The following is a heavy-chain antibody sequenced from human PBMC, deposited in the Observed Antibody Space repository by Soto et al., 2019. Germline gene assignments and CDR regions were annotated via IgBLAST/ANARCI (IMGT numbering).Heavy chain of an antibody. D-gene: IGHD6-13*01. J-gene: IGHJ6*03. CDR3: ARIAAVDPYYYYMDV. CDR1: GGSFSGYY. Sequence: SETLSLTCAVYGGSFSGYYWSWIRRPPGKGLEWIGEINHSGSTNYNPSLKSRVTISVDTSKNQFSLKLSSVTAADTAVYYCARIAAVDPYYYYMDVWGKGTTVTVSS. V-gene: IGHV4-34*01. CDR2: INHSGST.